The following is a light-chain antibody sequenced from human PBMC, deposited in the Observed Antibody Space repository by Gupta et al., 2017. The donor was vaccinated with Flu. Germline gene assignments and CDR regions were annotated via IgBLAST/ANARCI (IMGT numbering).Light chain of an antibody. Sequence: DLKMPPSPSSLYVSLGDRISITCRASEDINTYLNWYQQRPGESPKLLFYSASILQGGVPSRCSGSGSGTDFTLTITNVQPGYFATYYCQQTYNMPTTFGQGTKL. V-gene: IGKV1-39*01. J-gene: IGKJ2*01. CDR3: QQTYNMPTT. CDR2: SAS. CDR1: EDINTY.